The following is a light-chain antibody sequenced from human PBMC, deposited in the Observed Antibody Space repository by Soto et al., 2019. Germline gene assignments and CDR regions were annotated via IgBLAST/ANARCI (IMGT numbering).Light chain of an antibody. CDR3: QQYNDWPLHT. Sequence: EIVMTQSPTIVSVSPRERATLSCRASQRVNSNLAWYQQKPGQAPRLLISGASTRAPGIAARFSGSGSGTNFSLSISRLQSEDFAVYYCQQYNDWPLHTFGQGTKVDIK. J-gene: IGKJ2*01. CDR1: QRVNSN. CDR2: GAS. V-gene: IGKV3-15*01.